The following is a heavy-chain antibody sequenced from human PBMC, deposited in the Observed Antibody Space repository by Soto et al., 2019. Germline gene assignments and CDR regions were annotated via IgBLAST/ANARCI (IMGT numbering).Heavy chain of an antibody. D-gene: IGHD6-19*01. CDR1: GYSFTAYY. CDR2: IKPHSGDT. CDR3: ARGSAVEGNWFDS. V-gene: IGHV1-2*02. J-gene: IGHJ5*01. Sequence: ASVKVSCKASGYSFTAYYIHWVRQAPGQGLECMGWIKPHSGDTGYTQKFQGRVTMTRDTSISTAYMELSSLRYDDTAMYYCARGSAVEGNWFDSWGQGTLVTVSS.